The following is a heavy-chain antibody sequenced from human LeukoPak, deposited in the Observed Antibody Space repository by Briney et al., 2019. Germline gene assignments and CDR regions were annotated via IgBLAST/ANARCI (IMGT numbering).Heavy chain of an antibody. V-gene: IGHV1-2*02. D-gene: IGHD4-17*01. CDR2: INPNSGDT. J-gene: IGHJ6*03. Sequence: GASVKVSYKASGYTFTGYFMNWVRQAPGQGLEWMGWINPNSGDTNYAQKFQDRVTMTRDTSISTAYMELRTLGSDDTAGYYCAREINDGADMDVWGKGTTVTVSS. CDR3: AREINDGADMDV. CDR1: GYTFTGYF.